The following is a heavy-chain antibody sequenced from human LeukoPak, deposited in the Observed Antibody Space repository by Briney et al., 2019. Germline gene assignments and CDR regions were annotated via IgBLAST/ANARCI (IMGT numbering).Heavy chain of an antibody. Sequence: ASVKVSCKASGYTFTSDDIKWVRQATGQGLEWMGWMNPNSGNTGYAQKFQGRVTITRNPSISTAYMELSSLRSEDTAVYYCARGGGYDFWSGSNWFDPWGQGTLVTVSS. CDR1: GYTFTSDD. CDR3: ARGGGYDFWSGSNWFDP. D-gene: IGHD3-3*01. J-gene: IGHJ5*02. CDR2: MNPNSGNT. V-gene: IGHV1-8*03.